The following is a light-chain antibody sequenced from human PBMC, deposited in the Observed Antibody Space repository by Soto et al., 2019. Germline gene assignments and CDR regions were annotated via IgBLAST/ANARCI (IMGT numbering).Light chain of an antibody. Sequence: DIQMTQSPPSLSSSVGDTVTITCRASQGISNYLAWYQQKPGKVPNLLSYGASTLQSGVPSRCSGSGSGTDFTLSITNMHSEDVATYYWQKYDFAPLTFGGGTKVQIK. CDR3: QKYDFAPLT. CDR2: GAS. V-gene: IGKV1-27*01. CDR1: QGISNY. J-gene: IGKJ4*01.